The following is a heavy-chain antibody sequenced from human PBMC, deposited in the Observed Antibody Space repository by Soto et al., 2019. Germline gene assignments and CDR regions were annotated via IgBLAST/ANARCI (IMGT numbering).Heavy chain of an antibody. D-gene: IGHD3-9*01. CDR3: TRGGDPYKTGH. Sequence: PSETLSLTCAVYGGSFSSYYWSWIRQPPGKGLEWIGEINHSGSTNYNPSLKSRVSISADTSKNQFSLKLTSVNTADTAIYYCTRGGDPYKTGHWGQGTLVTVSS. CDR2: INHSGST. CDR1: GGSFSSYY. V-gene: IGHV4-34*01. J-gene: IGHJ4*02.